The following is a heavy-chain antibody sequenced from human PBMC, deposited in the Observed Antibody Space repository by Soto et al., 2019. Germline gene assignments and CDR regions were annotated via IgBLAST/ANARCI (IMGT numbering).Heavy chain of an antibody. Sequence: SVKVSCKASGGTFSSYAISWVRQAPGQGLEWMGGIIPIFGTANYAQKFQGRVTITADESTSTAYMELSSLGSEDTAVYYCARGITMIVTTTAGMDVWGQGTTVTVSS. CDR1: GGTFSSYA. CDR3: ARGITMIVTTTAGMDV. J-gene: IGHJ6*02. V-gene: IGHV1-69*13. CDR2: IIPIFGTA. D-gene: IGHD3-22*01.